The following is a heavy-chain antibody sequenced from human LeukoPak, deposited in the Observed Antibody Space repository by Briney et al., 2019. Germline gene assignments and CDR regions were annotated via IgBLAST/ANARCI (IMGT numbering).Heavy chain of an antibody. CDR3: ARQSRDGDYIAKLFDY. D-gene: IGHD4-17*01. CDR2: IYYSGSI. CDR1: GGSMTNYY. V-gene: IGHV4-59*08. Sequence: SETLSLTCSVSGGSMTNYYWNWIRQPPGKGLEWIGYIYYSGSINYNPSLKSRVTISVDMSKNQFSLQLSSVTAADTAVYYCARQSRDGDYIAKLFDYWGQGTLVTVSS. J-gene: IGHJ4*02.